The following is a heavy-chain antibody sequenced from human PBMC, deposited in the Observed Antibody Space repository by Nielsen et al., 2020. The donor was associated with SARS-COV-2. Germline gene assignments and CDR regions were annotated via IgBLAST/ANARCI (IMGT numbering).Heavy chain of an antibody. Sequence: GESLKISCAASGFTFSSYWMSWVRQAPGKGLEWVANIKQDGSEKYYVDSVKGRFTISRDNAKNSLYLQMNSLRSEDTAVYYCATQWAYCGGDCYSSFDYWGQGTLVTVSS. V-gene: IGHV3-7*03. D-gene: IGHD2-21*02. CDR3: ATQWAYCGGDCYSSFDY. CDR1: GFTFSSYW. J-gene: IGHJ4*02. CDR2: IKQDGSEK.